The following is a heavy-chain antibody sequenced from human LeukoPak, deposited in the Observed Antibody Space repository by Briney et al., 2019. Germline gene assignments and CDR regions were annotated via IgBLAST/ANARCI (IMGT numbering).Heavy chain of an antibody. D-gene: IGHD2-21*02. V-gene: IGHV4-39*01. CDR2: ISYSGNT. CDR1: GRSISSSRSY. J-gene: IGHJ3*02. CDR3: ARHCGGDCVHAFDI. Sequence: SETLSLTCTVSGRSISSSRSYWGWIRQPPGKGLEWIGTISYSGNTYYSPSLKSRVTISIDTSKNQFSLRLSSVTAADTAVHYCARHCGGDCVHAFDIWGQGTMVTVSS.